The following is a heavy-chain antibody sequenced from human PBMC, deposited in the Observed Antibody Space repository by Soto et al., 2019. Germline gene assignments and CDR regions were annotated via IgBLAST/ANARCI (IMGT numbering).Heavy chain of an antibody. J-gene: IGHJ4*02. CDR2: IYYSGSDSGST. D-gene: IGHD6-25*01. CDR1: GGSINTYY. CDR3: TRGGGDF. V-gene: IGHV4-59*01. Sequence: QVQLQESGPGLVKPSETLSLTCTVSGGSINTYYWSWIRQPPGKGLEWIGYIYYSGSDSGSTNYIPSLQSRVTISVDTSKNQFSLKLTSVTAVDTAVYFCTRGGGDFWGQGTLVTVSS.